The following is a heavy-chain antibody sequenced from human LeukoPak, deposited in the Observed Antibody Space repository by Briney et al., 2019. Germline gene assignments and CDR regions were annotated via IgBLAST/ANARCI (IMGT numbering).Heavy chain of an antibody. Sequence: PGGSLRLSCAASGFTFSSYNMNWVRQAPGKGLEWVSSITSSSSIYYADSVKGRFTISRDNAKSSLYLQMNSLRAEDTAVYYCVAGYCSGTSCSTFFGMDVWGQGTTVTVSS. V-gene: IGHV3-21*01. J-gene: IGHJ6*02. CDR1: GFTFSSYN. CDR3: VAGYCSGTSCSTFFGMDV. D-gene: IGHD2-2*03. CDR2: ITSSSSI.